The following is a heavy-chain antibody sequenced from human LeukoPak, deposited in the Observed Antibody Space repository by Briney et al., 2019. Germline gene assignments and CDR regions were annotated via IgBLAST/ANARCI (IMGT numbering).Heavy chain of an antibody. CDR1: GGSISSGSYY. D-gene: IGHD5-18*01. V-gene: IGHV4-61*02. Sequence: SETLSLTCTVSGGSISSGSYYWSWIRQPAGKGLEWIGRIYTSGSTNYNPSLKSRVTVSVDTSKNQFSLKLSSVTAADTAVYYCARDLSGIHYFDYWAREPWSPSPQ. CDR3: ARDLSGIHYFDY. J-gene: IGHJ4*02. CDR2: IYTSGST.